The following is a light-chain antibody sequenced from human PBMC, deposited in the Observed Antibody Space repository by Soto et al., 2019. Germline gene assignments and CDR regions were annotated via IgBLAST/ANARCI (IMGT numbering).Light chain of an antibody. Sequence: QSALTRPASVSGSPGQSITISCTGTSSDVGSHNLVSWYQQHPGKAPKLMIYEVSKRPSGVSNRFSGSKSGNTASLTISGLQAEDEADYYCCSYAGSSTPYVFGTGTKVTVL. CDR3: CSYAGSSTPYV. CDR1: SSDVGSHNL. J-gene: IGLJ1*01. V-gene: IGLV2-23*02. CDR2: EVS.